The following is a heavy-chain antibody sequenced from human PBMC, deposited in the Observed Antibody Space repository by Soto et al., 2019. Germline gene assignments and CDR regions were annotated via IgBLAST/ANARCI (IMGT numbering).Heavy chain of an antibody. J-gene: IGHJ4*02. CDR2: ISYDGSNK. Sequence: GGSLRLSCAASGFTFSSYAMHWVRQAPGKGLEWVAFISYDGSNKYYADSVKGRFTISRDKSKNTLYLQMNSLRAEDTAVYYCAREGYYYDSSGYYFDYWGQGTLVTVSS. CDR3: AREGYYYDSSGYYFDY. CDR1: GFTFSSYA. V-gene: IGHV3-30-3*01. D-gene: IGHD3-22*01.